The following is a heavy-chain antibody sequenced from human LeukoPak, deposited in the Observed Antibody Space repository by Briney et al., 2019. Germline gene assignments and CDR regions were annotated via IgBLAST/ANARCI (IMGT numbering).Heavy chain of an antibody. CDR1: GFTFSSYR. CDR3: AKDWRRGDELLRIDY. J-gene: IGHJ4*02. CDR2: LWFDGRNK. V-gene: IGHV3-33*06. Sequence: GGSVSLSYAPCGFTFSSYRMHWVRPPPGKGREGVAVLWFDGRNKNYADSVKGQFPISKDNSKNTVYLQMNSLRAEDTAVYYCAKDWRRGDELLRIDYWGQGNLVTVSS. D-gene: IGHD2-15*01.